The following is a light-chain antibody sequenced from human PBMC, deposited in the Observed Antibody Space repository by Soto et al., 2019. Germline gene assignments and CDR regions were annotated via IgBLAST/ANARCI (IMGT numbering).Light chain of an antibody. Sequence: EVVLTQSPGTLSLSPGERATLSCRASQSVSSTLLAWYQQKPGQAPRLLIYDASRRATGIPDRFSGSGSGTDFALTISSLEPEDFAVYYCQLYGTSPEFTFGPGTKVDI. CDR2: DAS. CDR3: QLYGTSPEFT. CDR1: QSVSSTL. V-gene: IGKV3-20*01. J-gene: IGKJ3*01.